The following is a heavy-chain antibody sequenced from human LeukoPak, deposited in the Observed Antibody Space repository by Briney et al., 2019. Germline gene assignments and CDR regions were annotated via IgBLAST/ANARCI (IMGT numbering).Heavy chain of an antibody. CDR1: GFTFSGSA. CDR2: IRSKANSYAT. CDR3: TRRGSYRETDY. Sequence: GGSLRLSCAASGFTFSGSAMHWVRQASGKGLEWVGRIRSKANSYATAYAASVKGRFTISRDDSKNTAYLQMNSLKTEDTAVYYCTRRGSYRETDYWGQGTLVTVSS. D-gene: IGHD1-26*01. J-gene: IGHJ4*02. V-gene: IGHV3-73*01.